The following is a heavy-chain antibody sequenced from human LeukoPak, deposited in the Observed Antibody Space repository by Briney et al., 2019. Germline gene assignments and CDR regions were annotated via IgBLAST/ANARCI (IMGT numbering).Heavy chain of an antibody. J-gene: IGHJ1*01. CDR3: ARGDCSSTSCYAGLLLGYFQH. CDR2: IIPIFGTA. V-gene: IGHV1-69*13. D-gene: IGHD2-2*01. Sequence: GASVKVSCKASGGTFSSYAISWVRQAPGQGLEWMGGIIPIFGTANYAQKFQGRVTITADESTSTAYMELSSLRSEDTAVYYCARGDCSSTSCYAGLLLGYFQHWGQGTLVTVSS. CDR1: GGTFSSYA.